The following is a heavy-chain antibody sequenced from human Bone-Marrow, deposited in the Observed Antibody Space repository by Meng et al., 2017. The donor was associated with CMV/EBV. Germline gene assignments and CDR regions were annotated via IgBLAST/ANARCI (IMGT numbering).Heavy chain of an antibody. Sequence: GGSLRLSCTASGFTFGDYAMSWVRQAPGKGLEWVGFIRSKAYGGTTEYAASVKGRFTISRDDSKSIAYLQMNSLKTEDTAVYYCARQFSWYNWLVDYWGQGTLVTVSS. J-gene: IGHJ4*02. CDR2: IRSKAYGGTT. CDR3: ARQFSWYNWLVDY. D-gene: IGHD1-1*01. V-gene: IGHV3-49*04. CDR1: GFTFGDYA.